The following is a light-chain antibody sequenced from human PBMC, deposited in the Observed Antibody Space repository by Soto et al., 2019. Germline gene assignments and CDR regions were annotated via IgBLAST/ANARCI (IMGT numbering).Light chain of an antibody. V-gene: IGKV1-33*01. J-gene: IGKJ5*01. Sequence: DIQMTQSPSSLSASVGDRVTISCQASQDINNYLNWFQHKPGKAPKLLIYDVLNLETGVPSRFRGSGSGAYFTLTISSLQPEDIATYYCQQYDKLPITFGQGTRLEIK. CDR3: QQYDKLPIT. CDR2: DVL. CDR1: QDINNY.